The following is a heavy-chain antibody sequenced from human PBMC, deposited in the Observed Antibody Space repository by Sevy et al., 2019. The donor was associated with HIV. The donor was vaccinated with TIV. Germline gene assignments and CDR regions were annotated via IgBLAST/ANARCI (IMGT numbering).Heavy chain of an antibody. CDR3: AREGTMVQGVDRAHYYYYGMDV. CDR1: GFTFSSYW. CDR2: IKQDGSEK. V-gene: IGHV3-7*03. Sequence: GGSLRLSCAASGFTFSSYWMSWVRQAPGKGLEWVANIKQDGSEKYYVDSVKGRFTISRDNAKNSLYLQMNSLRGEDTAVYYFAREGTMVQGVDRAHYYYYGMDVWGQGTTVTVSS. J-gene: IGHJ6*02. D-gene: IGHD3-10*01.